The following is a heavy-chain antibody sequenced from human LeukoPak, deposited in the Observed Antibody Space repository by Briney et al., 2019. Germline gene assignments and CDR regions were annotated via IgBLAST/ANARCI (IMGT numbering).Heavy chain of an antibody. CDR3: ARAPFGTESL. CDR2: IKSDGSSI. J-gene: IGHJ4*02. D-gene: IGHD3-10*01. V-gene: IGHV3-74*03. Sequence: QTGGSLRLSCAASGFTFSSYWMHWVRQAPGKGLVWVSRIKSDGSSITYADSVRGRFTISRDNAKKTLYLQMNSLRAEDTAVYYYARAPFGTESLWGQGTLVTVSS. CDR1: GFTFSSYW.